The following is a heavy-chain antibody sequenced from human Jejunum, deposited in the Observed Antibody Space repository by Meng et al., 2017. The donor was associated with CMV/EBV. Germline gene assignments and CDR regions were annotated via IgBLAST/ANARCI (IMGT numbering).Heavy chain of an antibody. CDR1: TGCD. CDR2: INPNSGGT. Sequence: TGCDRHGGRQARGQGLEWMGWINPNSGGTNFAQKFQGRVTMTRDTSISTVYMEMGSLTSDDTAVVYCARADQGTWFSYYNGMDVWGQGTKVTVSS. CDR3: ARADQGTWFSYYNGMDV. D-gene: IGHD3-10*01. J-gene: IGHJ6*02. V-gene: IGHV1-2*02.